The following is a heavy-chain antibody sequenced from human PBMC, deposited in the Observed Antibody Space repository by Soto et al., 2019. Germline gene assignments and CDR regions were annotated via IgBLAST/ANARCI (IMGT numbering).Heavy chain of an antibody. J-gene: IGHJ5*02. D-gene: IGHD6-13*01. Sequence: GASVKVSCKASGYTFTSYAMHWVRQAPGQRLEWMGWINAGNGNTKYSQKFQGRVTITRDTSASTAYMELSSLRSEDTAVYYCARIPHSSSWYGEAYNWFDPWGQGTLVTVSS. CDR1: GYTFTSYA. V-gene: IGHV1-3*01. CDR3: ARIPHSSSWYGEAYNWFDP. CDR2: INAGNGNT.